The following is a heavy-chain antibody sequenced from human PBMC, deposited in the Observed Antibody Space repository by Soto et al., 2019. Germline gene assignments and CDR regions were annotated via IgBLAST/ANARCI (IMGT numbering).Heavy chain of an antibody. CDR3: AKGATYCSGGSCYDY. Sequence: EVQLLESGGGLVQPGGSLRLSCAASGFTFSSNAMSWVRQPPGKGLEWVSDISGSGAYTYYADSVRGRFTISRDTSKNTLFLQMNSLRAEDRAVYYCAKGATYCSGGSCYDYWGQGTLVTVSS. CDR2: ISGSGAYT. CDR1: GFTFSSNA. V-gene: IGHV3-23*01. D-gene: IGHD2-15*01. J-gene: IGHJ4*02.